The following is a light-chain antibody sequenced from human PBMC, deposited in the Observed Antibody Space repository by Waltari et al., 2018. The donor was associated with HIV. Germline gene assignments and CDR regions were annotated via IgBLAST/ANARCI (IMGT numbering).Light chain of an antibody. Sequence: QSVLTQPPSASGTRGPRATSSGSGSSSNIGSNYVNWYQQLPGTAPKLLIYRNNQRPSGVPDRFSGSKSGTSGSLAISGLRSEDEADYFCAAWSGSLSGVVFGGGTKLTVL. V-gene: IGLV1-47*01. CDR3: AAWSGSLSGVV. CDR2: RNN. CDR1: SSNIGSNY. J-gene: IGLJ2*01.